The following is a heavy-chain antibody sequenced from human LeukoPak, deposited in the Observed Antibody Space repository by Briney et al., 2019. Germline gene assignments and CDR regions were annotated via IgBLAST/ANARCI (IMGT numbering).Heavy chain of an antibody. CDR3: ARDQEGLDY. V-gene: IGHV1-46*01. J-gene: IGHJ4*02. CDR1: GYTFTSNY. CDR2: IYPRDGST. Sequence: GASVKVSCKASGYTFTSNYIHWVRQAPGQGLEWMGMIYPRDGSTSYAQKFQGRVTVTRDTSTSTVHMELSGLRSEDTAVYYCARDQEGLDYWGKGTLVTVS.